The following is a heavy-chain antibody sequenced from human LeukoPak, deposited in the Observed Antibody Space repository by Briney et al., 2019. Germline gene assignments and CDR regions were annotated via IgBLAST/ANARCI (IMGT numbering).Heavy chain of an antibody. Sequence: GGSLRLSCAASGFTFSSYSMNWVRQAPGKGLEWVSSISSSSSYIYYADSVKGRFTISRDNAKNSLYLQMNSLRAEDTAVYCCARVGLGYYGSGPTFDYWGQGTLVTVSS. CDR3: ARVGLGYYGSGPTFDY. V-gene: IGHV3-21*01. D-gene: IGHD3-10*01. CDR1: GFTFSSYS. CDR2: ISSSSSYI. J-gene: IGHJ4*02.